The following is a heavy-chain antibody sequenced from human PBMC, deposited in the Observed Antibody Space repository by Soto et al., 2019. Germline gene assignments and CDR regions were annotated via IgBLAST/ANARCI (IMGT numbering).Heavy chain of an antibody. D-gene: IGHD6-13*01. CDR1: GFTFSSYA. Sequence: PXGSLRLSFSASGFTFSSYAMHWVRQAPGKGLEYVSAISSNGGSTYYADSVKGRFTISRDNSKNTLYLQMSSLRAEDTAVYYCVKDLQFRYSSSWCCYWGQGTLVTVSS. V-gene: IGHV3-64D*06. CDR2: ISSNGGST. CDR3: VKDLQFRYSSSWCCY. J-gene: IGHJ4*02.